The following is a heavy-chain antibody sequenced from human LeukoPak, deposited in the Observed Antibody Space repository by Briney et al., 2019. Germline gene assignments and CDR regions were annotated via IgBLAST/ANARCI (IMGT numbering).Heavy chain of an antibody. CDR3: ARGEDTAMVNDYFDY. D-gene: IGHD5-18*01. CDR1: GFTFSSYS. Sequence: PGGSLRLSCAASGFTFSSYSMNWVRQAPGEGLEWVSYISSSSSTIYYADSVKGRFTISRDNAKNSLYLQMNSLRAEDTAVYYCARGEDTAMVNDYFDYWGQGALVTVSS. V-gene: IGHV3-48*01. J-gene: IGHJ4*02. CDR2: ISSSSSTI.